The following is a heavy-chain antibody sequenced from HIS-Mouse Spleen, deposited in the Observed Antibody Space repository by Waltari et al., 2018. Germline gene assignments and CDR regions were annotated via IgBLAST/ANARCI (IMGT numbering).Heavy chain of an antibody. J-gene: IGHJ3*02. Sequence: QVQLVQSGAEVKKPGASVKVSCKASGYTFTGYYMHWVRQAPGQGLEWMGWINPNRGGTNYAQKFQGRVTMTRDTSISTAYMELSRLRSDDTAVYYCARGDSDFWSGYYNAFDIWGQGTMVTVSS. V-gene: IGHV1-2*02. CDR3: ARGDSDFWSGYYNAFDI. CDR2: INPNRGGT. CDR1: GYTFTGYY. D-gene: IGHD3-3*01.